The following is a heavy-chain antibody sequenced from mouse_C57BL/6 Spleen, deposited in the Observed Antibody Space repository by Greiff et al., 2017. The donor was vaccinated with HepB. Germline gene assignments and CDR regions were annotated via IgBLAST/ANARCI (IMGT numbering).Heavy chain of an antibody. CDR2: FYPGSGSI. CDR3: ASHEDVYGSSLYYAMDY. V-gene: IGHV1-62-2*01. CDR1: GYTFTEYT. D-gene: IGHD1-1*01. J-gene: IGHJ4*01. Sequence: VQLQQSGAELVKPGASVKLSCKASGYTFTEYTIHWVKQRSGQGLEWIGWFYPGSGSIKYNEKFKDKATLTADKSSSTVYMELSRLTSEDSAVYVCASHEDVYGSSLYYAMDYWGQGTSVTVSS.